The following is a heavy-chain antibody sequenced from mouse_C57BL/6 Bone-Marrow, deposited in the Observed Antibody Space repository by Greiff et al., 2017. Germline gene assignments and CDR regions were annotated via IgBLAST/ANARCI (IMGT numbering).Heavy chain of an antibody. D-gene: IGHD1-1*01. CDR2: INPSNGGT. V-gene: IGHV1-53*01. CDR1: GYTFTSYW. Sequence: VQLQQPGTELVKPGASVKLSCEASGYTFTSYWMHWVKQRPGQGLEWIGNINPSNGGTNYNEKFKSKATLTVDKSSSTAYMQLSSLTSEDSAVYYCASSWGSGWYFDVWGTGTTVTVSS. J-gene: IGHJ1*03. CDR3: ASSWGSGWYFDV.